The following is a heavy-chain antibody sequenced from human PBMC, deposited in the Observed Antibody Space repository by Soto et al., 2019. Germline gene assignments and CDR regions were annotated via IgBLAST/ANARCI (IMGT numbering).Heavy chain of an antibody. J-gene: IGHJ6*02. V-gene: IGHV1-2*02. CDR2: INPNSGGT. CDR3: ARDVSPYYGMDV. Sequence: ASVKVSCKASGYTFTGYYMHWVRQAPGQGLEWMGWINPNSGGTNYAQKFQGRVTMTRDTSISTAYMELSRLRSDDTAVYYCARDVSPYYGMDVWGQGNTVTVAS. CDR1: GYTFTGYY.